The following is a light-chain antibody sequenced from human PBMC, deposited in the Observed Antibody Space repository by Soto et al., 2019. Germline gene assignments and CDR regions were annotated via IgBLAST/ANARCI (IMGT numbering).Light chain of an antibody. J-gene: IGLJ1*01. Sequence: QSVLTQPPSVSEAPRQRGTISCSGSSSNIGNNAVNWYQQLPGQAPKIVIYYDNLLTSGVSDRFSGSKSGISASLAISDLQSDDEADYYCASWDDSLNAYVFGHGTKLTVL. CDR2: YDN. V-gene: IGLV1-36*01. CDR1: SSNIGNNA. CDR3: ASWDDSLNAYV.